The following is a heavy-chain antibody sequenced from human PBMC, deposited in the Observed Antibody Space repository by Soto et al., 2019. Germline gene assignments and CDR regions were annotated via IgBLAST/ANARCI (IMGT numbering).Heavy chain of an antibody. D-gene: IGHD3-22*01. V-gene: IGHV3-66*01. J-gene: IGHJ4*02. CDR2: IYSGGST. CDR3: ASLYYYDSSGYPVDD. CDR1: GFTVSSNY. Sequence: GGSLRLSCAASGFTVSSNYMSWVRQAPGKGLEWVSVIYSGGSTYYADSVKGRFTISRDNSKNTLYLQMNSLRAEDTAVYYCASLYYYDSSGYPVDDWGQGTLVTVSS.